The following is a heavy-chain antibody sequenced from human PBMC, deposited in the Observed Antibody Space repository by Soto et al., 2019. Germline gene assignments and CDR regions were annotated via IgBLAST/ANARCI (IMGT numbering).Heavy chain of an antibody. V-gene: IGHV6-1*01. Sequence: PSQTLSLTCAISGDSVSSNSAAWNWIRQSPSRGLEWLGRTYYRSKWYNDYAVSVKSRITINPDTSKNQFSLQLNSVTPEDTAVYYCARVKARYCSGGSCYSSLYYYGMDVWGQGTTVTVSS. CDR2: TYYRSKWYN. CDR3: ARVKARYCSGGSCYSSLYYYGMDV. J-gene: IGHJ6*02. D-gene: IGHD2-15*01. CDR1: GDSVSSNSAA.